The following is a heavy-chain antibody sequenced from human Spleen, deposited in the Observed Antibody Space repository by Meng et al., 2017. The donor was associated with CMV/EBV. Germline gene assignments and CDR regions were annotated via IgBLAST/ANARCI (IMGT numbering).Heavy chain of an antibody. CDR3: ARRTRDSSAWYVWFDP. CDR2: IYPDDSDT. J-gene: IGHJ5*02. CDR1: GYSFTTYW. V-gene: IGHV5-51*01. D-gene: IGHD6-19*01. Sequence: KVSRKASGYSFTTYWIGWLRQTPGKGLDWMGIIYPDDSDTRYNPSFQGQVTITADKSISTVYLQWSSLKASDTAIYYCARRTRDSSAWYVWFDPWGQGTLVTVSS.